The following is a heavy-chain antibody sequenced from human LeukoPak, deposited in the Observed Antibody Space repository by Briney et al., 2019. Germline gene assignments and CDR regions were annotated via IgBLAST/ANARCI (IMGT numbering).Heavy chain of an antibody. V-gene: IGHV4-34*01. J-gene: IGHJ6*02. CDR2: INHSGST. CDR1: GGSISSYY. Sequence: PSETLSLTCTVSGGSISSYYWSWIRQPPGKGLEWIGEINHSGSTNYNPSLKSRVTISVDTSKNQFSLKLSSVTAADTAVYYCARRAPYYYYYGMDVWGQGTTVTVSS. CDR3: ARRAPYYYYYGMDV.